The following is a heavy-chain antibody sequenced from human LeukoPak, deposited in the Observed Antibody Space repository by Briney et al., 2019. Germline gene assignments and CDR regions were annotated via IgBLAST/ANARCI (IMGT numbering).Heavy chain of an antibody. D-gene: IGHD1-26*01. Sequence: SETLSLTCTVSDGSISSYNWGWIRQPPGKGLEWIGSIHYTGTTYYSPSLKSRVTISFDTSKNQFSLKLSSVTAADTAVYYCARTGGSFYYYYYMDVWGKGTTVTVSS. CDR2: IHYTGTT. J-gene: IGHJ6*03. V-gene: IGHV4-39*07. CDR3: ARTGGSFYYYYYMDV. CDR1: DGSISSYN.